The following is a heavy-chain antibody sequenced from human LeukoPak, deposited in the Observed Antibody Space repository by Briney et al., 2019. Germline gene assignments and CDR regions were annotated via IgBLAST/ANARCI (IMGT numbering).Heavy chain of an antibody. V-gene: IGHV4-39*01. CDR2: IYYSGST. CDR3: ARLRGGGSWYEDLRSGFSYYFDY. D-gene: IGHD6-13*01. CDR1: GGSISSSSYY. Sequence: SETLSLTYTVSGGSISSSSYYWGWIRQPPGKGLEWIGSIYYSGSTYYNPSLKSRVTISVDTSKNQFSLKLSSVTAADTAVYYCARLRGGGSWYEDLRSGFSYYFDYWGQGTLVTVSS. J-gene: IGHJ4*02.